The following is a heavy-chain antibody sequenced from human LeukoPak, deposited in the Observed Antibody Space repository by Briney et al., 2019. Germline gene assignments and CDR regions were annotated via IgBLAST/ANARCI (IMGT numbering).Heavy chain of an antibody. D-gene: IGHD3-10*02. J-gene: IGHJ5*02. V-gene: IGHV4-39*01. CDR1: GGSISNSSYY. CDR3: ASHSSYVSPFRS. CDR2: IYYSGST. Sequence: SETLSLTCAVYGGSISNSSYYWGWIRQPPGMGLEWIGSIYYSGSTYYNPSLKSRVTISVDTSKNQFSLNLNSVTAADTALYYCASHSSYVSPFRSWSRGPLVTVSP.